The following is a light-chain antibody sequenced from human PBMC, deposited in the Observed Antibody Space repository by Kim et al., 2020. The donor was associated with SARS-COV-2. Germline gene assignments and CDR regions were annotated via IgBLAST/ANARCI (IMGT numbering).Light chain of an antibody. J-gene: IGKJ2*01. Sequence: LSPGESASPSCRARQSVSSSYLAWYQQKPGQAPRLLIYGASSRATGIPDRFSGSGSGTDFTLTISRLEPEDFAVYYCQQYGSSPYTFGQGTKLEI. V-gene: IGKV3-20*01. CDR2: GAS. CDR1: QSVSSSY. CDR3: QQYGSSPYT.